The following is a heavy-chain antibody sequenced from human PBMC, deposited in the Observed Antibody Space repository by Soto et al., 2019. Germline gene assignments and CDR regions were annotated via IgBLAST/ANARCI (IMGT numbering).Heavy chain of an antibody. Sequence: ASVKVSCKASGYTFSAYDINWVRQATGQGLEWMGWMNPNSGNTGYAQKNQGRITMTRNTSISTAYMELSSLRSEDTAMYYCLIPVYFYMAVWGKGTRVTVSS. J-gene: IGHJ6*03. CDR3: LIPVYFYMAV. V-gene: IGHV1-8*01. CDR2: MNPNSGNT. CDR1: GYTFSAYD.